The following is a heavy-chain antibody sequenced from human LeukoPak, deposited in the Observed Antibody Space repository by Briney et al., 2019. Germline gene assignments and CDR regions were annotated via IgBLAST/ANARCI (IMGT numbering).Heavy chain of an antibody. D-gene: IGHD1-26*01. CDR1: GGSFSGYY. CDR2: INPGGST. V-gene: IGHV4-34*01. Sequence: SETLSLTCAVYGGSFSGYYWSWIRQPPRKGLEWIGEINPGGSTNYNPSLKSRVTISVDTSKNQFSLRLSSVTAADTAVYYCARVPRIVGATSPWGQGTLVTVSS. J-gene: IGHJ5*02. CDR3: ARVPRIVGATSP.